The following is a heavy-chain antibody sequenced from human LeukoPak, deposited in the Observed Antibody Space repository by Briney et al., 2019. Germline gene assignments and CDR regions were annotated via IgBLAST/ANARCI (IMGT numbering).Heavy chain of an antibody. CDR1: GGSISSGDYY. CDR3: AKGARGYSGYDCAFDI. D-gene: IGHD5-12*01. Sequence: SQTLSLTCTVSGGSISSGDYYWSWIRQPPGKGLEWIGYIYYSGSTYYNPSLKSRVTISVDTSKNQFSLKLSSVTAADTAVYYCAKGARGYSGYDCAFDIWGQGTMVTVSS. CDR2: IYYSGST. V-gene: IGHV4-30-4*01. J-gene: IGHJ3*02.